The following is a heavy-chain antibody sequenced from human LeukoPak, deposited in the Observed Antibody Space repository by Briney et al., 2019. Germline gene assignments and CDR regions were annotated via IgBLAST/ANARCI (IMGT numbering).Heavy chain of an antibody. CDR2: FDPEDGET. V-gene: IGHV1-24*01. CDR3: ATAGYRMTYYFDY. J-gene: IGHJ4*02. D-gene: IGHD6-13*01. Sequence: GASVKVSCKVSGYTLTELSMHWVRQAPGKGLEWMGGFDPEDGETIYAQKFQGRVTMTEDTSTDTAYMELSSLRSEDTAVYYRATAGYRMTYYFDYWGQGTLVTVSS. CDR1: GYTLTELS.